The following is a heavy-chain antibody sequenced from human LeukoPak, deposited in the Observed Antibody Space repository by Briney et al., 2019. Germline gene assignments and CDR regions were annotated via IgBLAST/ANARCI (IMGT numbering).Heavy chain of an antibody. CDR3: ARDLLSYDYPNDY. V-gene: IGHV4-38-2*02. D-gene: IGHD4-11*01. J-gene: IGHJ4*02. Sequence: PSETLSLTCTVSGYSISSGYYWGWIRQPPGKGLEWIGSIYHSGSTYYNPSLKSRVTISVDTSKNQFSLKLSSVTAADTAVYYCARDLLSYDYPNDYWGQGTLVTVSS. CDR2: IYHSGST. CDR1: GYSISSGYY.